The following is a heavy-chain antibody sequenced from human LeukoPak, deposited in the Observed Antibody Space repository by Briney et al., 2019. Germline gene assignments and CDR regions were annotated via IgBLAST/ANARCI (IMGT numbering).Heavy chain of an antibody. CDR3: AREVSGSGINPLDY. CDR1: GFTFSSYD. V-gene: IGHV3-13*04. CDR2: IGTVGDT. J-gene: IGHJ4*02. Sequence: GGSLRLSCEPSGFTFSSYDMHWVRQVAGKGMEWVSAIGTVGDTYYSGSVKGRFTISRENATNSLYLQMNSLRAGDTAVYYCAREVSGSGINPLDYWGQGTLVTVSS. D-gene: IGHD3-10*01.